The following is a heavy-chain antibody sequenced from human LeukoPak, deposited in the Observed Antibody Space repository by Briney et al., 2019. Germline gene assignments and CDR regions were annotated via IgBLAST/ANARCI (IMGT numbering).Heavy chain of an antibody. J-gene: IGHJ3*02. CDR3: ARDEWGDAFDI. CDR2: ISSSSSYI. V-gene: IGHV3-21*01. CDR1: GFTFSSYS. Sequence: PGGSLRLSCAASGFTFSSYSMNWVRQAPGKGLAWVSSISSSSSYIHSADSVRGRFTISRDNAKNSLFLQMNSLRAEDTAVYYCARDEWGDAFDIWGQGTMVTVFS. D-gene: IGHD1-26*01.